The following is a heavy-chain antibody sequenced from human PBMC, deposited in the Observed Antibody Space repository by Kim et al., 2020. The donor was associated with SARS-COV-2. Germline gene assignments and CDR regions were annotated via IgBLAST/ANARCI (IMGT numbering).Heavy chain of an antibody. Sequence: TGYADSVKGRFTISRDNAKNTLFLQMNSRRAEDTAVYYCARNLAYGMDVWGQGTTVTVSS. J-gene: IGHJ6*02. CDR2: T. V-gene: IGHV3-74*01. CDR3: ARNLAYGMDV.